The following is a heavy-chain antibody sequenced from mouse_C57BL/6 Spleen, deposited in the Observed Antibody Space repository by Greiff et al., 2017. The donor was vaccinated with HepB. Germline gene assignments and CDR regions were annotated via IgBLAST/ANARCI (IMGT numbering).Heavy chain of an antibody. CDR2: INPYNGGT. J-gene: IGHJ3*01. CDR3: AREDYDYDGGFAY. Sequence: DVQLQESGPVLVKPGASVKMSCKASGYTFTDYYMNWVKQSHGKSLEWIGVINPYNGGTSYNQKFKGKATLTVDKSSSTAYMELNSLTSEDSAVYYCAREDYDYDGGFAYWGQGTLVTVSA. D-gene: IGHD2-4*01. V-gene: IGHV1-19*01. CDR1: GYTFTDYY.